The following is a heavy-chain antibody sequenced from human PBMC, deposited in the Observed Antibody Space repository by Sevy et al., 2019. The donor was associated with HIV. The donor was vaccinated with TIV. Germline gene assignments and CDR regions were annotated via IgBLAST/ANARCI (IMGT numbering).Heavy chain of an antibody. CDR2: INPNSGDT. V-gene: IGHV1-2*02. J-gene: IGHJ4*02. Sequence: ASVKVSCKASGYTFTGYSIYWVRQAPGQGLEWMGWINPNSGDTNYALKSQGRVTMTRDTSISTAYMELSRLRSDDTAMYYCARVVDYGSGTFKDYWGQGTLVTVSS. D-gene: IGHD3-10*01. CDR3: ARVVDYGSGTFKDY. CDR1: GYTFTGYS.